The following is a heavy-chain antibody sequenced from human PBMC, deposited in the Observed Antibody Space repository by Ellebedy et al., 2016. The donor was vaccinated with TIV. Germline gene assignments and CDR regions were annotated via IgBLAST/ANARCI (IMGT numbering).Heavy chain of an antibody. Sequence: ASVKVSCXASGYTFTSYGISWVRQAPGQGLEWMGWISAYNGNTNYAQKLQGRVTMTTDTSTSTAYMELRSLRSDDTAVYYCARGPIVVPAARNYYYYGMDVWGQGTTVTVSS. CDR2: ISAYNGNT. CDR1: GYTFTSYG. V-gene: IGHV1-18*01. D-gene: IGHD2-2*01. J-gene: IGHJ6*02. CDR3: ARGPIVVPAARNYYYYGMDV.